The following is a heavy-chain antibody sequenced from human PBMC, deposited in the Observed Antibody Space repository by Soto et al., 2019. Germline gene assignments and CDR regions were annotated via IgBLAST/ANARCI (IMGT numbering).Heavy chain of an antibody. CDR1: GGSMNDNY. D-gene: IGHD3-16*01. Sequence: QVQLQESGPVLVKSSETLSLTCTVSGGSMNDNYWSWIRQPPGKGLEWIAWIHSDGHSYSNPSLGSRVTLSVDTSKNQFSLKMTSVTAADTAVYYCARHWDYDYDGADWFDPWGHGTLVTVSS. CDR2: IHSDGHS. J-gene: IGHJ5*02. CDR3: ARHWDYDYDGADWFDP. V-gene: IGHV4-59*08.